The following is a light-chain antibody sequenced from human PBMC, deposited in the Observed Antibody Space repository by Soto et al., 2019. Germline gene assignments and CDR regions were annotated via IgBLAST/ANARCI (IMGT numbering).Light chain of an antibody. Sequence: DIVMTQSPDSLAVSLGERATINCKSSQNVLYSSNNKNYLAWYQQKPRQPTKLLIYWASTRESGVPDRFTGSGSGTDFTLTISSLQAEDVAVYDCQQYYGSPFTFGPGTRVELK. CDR2: WAS. CDR1: QNVLYSSNNKNY. CDR3: QQYYGSPFT. J-gene: IGKJ3*01. V-gene: IGKV4-1*01.